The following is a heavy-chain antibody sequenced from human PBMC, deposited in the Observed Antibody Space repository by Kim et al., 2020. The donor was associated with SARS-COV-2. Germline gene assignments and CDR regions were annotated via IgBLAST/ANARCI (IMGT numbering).Heavy chain of an antibody. CDR2: ISSSSSTI. V-gene: IGHV3-48*02. D-gene: IGHD6-13*01. CDR1: GFTFSSYS. CDR3: ARDWFPMAAAVYYFDY. J-gene: IGHJ4*02. Sequence: GGSLRLSCAASGFTFSSYSMNWVRQAPGKGLEWVSYISSSSSTIYYADSVKGRFTISRDNAKNSLYLQMNSLRDEDTAVYYCARDWFPMAAAVYYFDYWGQGTLVTVSS.